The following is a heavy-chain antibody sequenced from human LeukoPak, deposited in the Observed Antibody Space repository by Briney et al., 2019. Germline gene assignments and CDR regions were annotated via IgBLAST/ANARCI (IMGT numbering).Heavy chain of an antibody. J-gene: IGHJ3*02. CDR3: ARAPHAFDI. CDR1: GFTFDDYG. V-gene: IGHV3-20*04. Sequence: PGGSLRLSCVASGFTFDDYGMNWVRQAPGKGLEWVSAITWNGDTTYYAHSVRGRFTISRDNAKNSLYLQMNSLRAEDTALYFCARAPHAFDIWGQGTMVTVSS. CDR2: ITWNGDTT.